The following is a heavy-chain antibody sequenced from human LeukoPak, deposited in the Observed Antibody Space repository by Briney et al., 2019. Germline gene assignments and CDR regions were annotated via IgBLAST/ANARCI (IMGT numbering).Heavy chain of an antibody. Sequence: GGSLRLSCAASGFTFSSYSMNWVRQAPGKGLEWVSSISSSSSYIYYADSVKGRFTISRDNAKNSLYLQVNSLRAEDTAVYYCARDGEMATITSWFDPWGQGTLVTVSS. CDR3: ARDGEMATITSWFDP. CDR1: GFTFSSYS. CDR2: ISSSSSYI. D-gene: IGHD5-24*01. V-gene: IGHV3-21*01. J-gene: IGHJ5*02.